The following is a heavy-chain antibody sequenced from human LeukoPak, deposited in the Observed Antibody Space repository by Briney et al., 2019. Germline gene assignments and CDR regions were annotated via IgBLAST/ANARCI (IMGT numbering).Heavy chain of an antibody. Sequence: GGSLRLSCAASGFTFSSYWMHWVRQTPGRGLVWVSRINTDGSSTTYADSVKGRFTISRDNAKSTLYLQLNSLRVEDTAVYYCAKTSGSDYWGYYYDYWGQGTLVTVSS. J-gene: IGHJ4*02. V-gene: IGHV3-74*01. CDR3: AKTSGSDYWGYYYDY. CDR1: GFTFSSYW. D-gene: IGHD3-22*01. CDR2: INTDGSST.